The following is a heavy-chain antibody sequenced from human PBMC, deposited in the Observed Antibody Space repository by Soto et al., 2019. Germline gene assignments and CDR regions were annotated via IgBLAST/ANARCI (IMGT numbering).Heavy chain of an antibody. V-gene: IGHV3-64*01. CDR3: ARDPGEQPFGDLSPGPFNY. J-gene: IGHJ4*02. D-gene: IGHD3-10*01. CDR2: ISSNGATT. Sequence: EVQLVESGGGLVLPGGSLRLSCAASGFTFSRYAMHWVRQAPEKGLEYVAGISSNGATTYHASSVKGRFTISRDNSKNPLYLNMGGRGGEDMAVYYWARDPGEQPFGDLSPGPFNYWGQETPAPVSS. CDR1: GFTFSRYA.